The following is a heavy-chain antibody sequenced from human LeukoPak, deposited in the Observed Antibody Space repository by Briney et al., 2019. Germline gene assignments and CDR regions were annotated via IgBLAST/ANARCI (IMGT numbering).Heavy chain of an antibody. CDR1: GSSIGSGSYY. D-gene: IGHD3-10*01. V-gene: IGHV4-61*02. CDR2: IYTSGST. J-gene: IGHJ4*02. Sequence: SETLSLTCTVSGSSIGSGSYYWSWIRQPAGKGLEWIGRIYTSGSTNYNPSLKSRVTISVDTSKNQFSLKLSSVTAADTAVYYCAWALLWFGEFVDYWGQGTLVTVSS. CDR3: AWALLWFGEFVDY.